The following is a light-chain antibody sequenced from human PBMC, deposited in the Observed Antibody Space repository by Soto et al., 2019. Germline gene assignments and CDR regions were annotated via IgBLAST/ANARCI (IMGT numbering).Light chain of an antibody. Sequence: DIEMTQSPATLTVSPGGRATLSCRASQSVGSNVAWYQQKPGQPPRLLIYGASTRAAGVPARFSGSGYGRQFSLTISSLQSEDFAIYHCQQHNNWPPWTFGQGTKVDI. CDR3: QQHNNWPPWT. CDR2: GAS. J-gene: IGKJ1*01. V-gene: IGKV3-15*01. CDR1: QSVGSN.